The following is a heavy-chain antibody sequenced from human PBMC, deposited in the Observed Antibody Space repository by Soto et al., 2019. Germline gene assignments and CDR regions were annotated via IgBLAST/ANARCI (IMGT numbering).Heavy chain of an antibody. CDR1: GFTFSSDA. J-gene: IGHJ4*02. CDR2: ISGSGGST. Sequence: GESLKISCAASGFTFSSDAMSWVRQAPGKGLEWVSAISGSGGSTYYADSVKGRFTISRDNSKNTLYLQMNSLRAEDTAVYYCAKDLYYYDSSGYYGLDYWGQGTLVTVSS. D-gene: IGHD3-22*01. CDR3: AKDLYYYDSSGYYGLDY. V-gene: IGHV3-23*01.